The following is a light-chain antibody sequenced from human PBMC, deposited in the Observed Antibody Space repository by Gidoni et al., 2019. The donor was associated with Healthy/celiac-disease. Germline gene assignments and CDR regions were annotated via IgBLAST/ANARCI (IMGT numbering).Light chain of an antibody. CDR2: EVS. Sequence: QAALTQPASVAGSPGQSITISCTGTSSDVGGYNYVSWYQQHPGKAPKLMIYEVSKRPSGVSNRFSGPKSGNTASLTISGLQAEDEADYYCSSYTSSSTLGVFGGGTKLTVL. CDR3: SSYTSSSTLGV. V-gene: IGLV2-14*01. CDR1: SSDVGGYNY. J-gene: IGLJ3*02.